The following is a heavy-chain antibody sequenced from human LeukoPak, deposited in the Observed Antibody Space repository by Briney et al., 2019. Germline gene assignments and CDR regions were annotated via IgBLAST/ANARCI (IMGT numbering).Heavy chain of an antibody. J-gene: IGHJ3*02. CDR2: ISGSGGST. CDR3: AKEPGIAAAGPQWLAFDI. D-gene: IGHD6-13*01. V-gene: IGHV3-23*01. CDR1: GFTFSSYA. Sequence: PGGSLRLSCAASGFTFSSYAMSWVRQAPGKGLEWVSAISGSGGSTYYADSVKGRFTISRDNSKNTLYLQMNSLRAEDTAVYYCAKEPGIAAAGPQWLAFDIWGQGTMVTVSS.